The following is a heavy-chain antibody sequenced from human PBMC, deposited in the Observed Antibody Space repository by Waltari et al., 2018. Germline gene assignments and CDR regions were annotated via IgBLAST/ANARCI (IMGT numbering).Heavy chain of an antibody. Sequence: QVQLQESGPGLVKPSETLSLTCTVSGGSISSYYWSWIRQPAGKGLEWIGRIYTSGSTNYNPPLKSRVTMSVDTSKNQFSLKLSSVTAADTAVYYCARGHSSYYYYYYMDVWGKGTTVTVSS. V-gene: IGHV4-4*07. CDR1: GGSISSYY. J-gene: IGHJ6*03. CDR2: IYTSGST. CDR3: ARGHSSYYYYYYMDV. D-gene: IGHD6-13*01.